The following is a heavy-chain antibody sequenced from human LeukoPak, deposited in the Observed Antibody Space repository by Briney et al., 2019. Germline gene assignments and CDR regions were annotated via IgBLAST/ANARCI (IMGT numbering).Heavy chain of an antibody. V-gene: IGHV1-18*01. J-gene: IGHJ4*02. CDR2: ISAYNGHT. CDR1: GYTFTSYG. Sequence: GASVKVSCKSSGYTFTSYGISWVRQAPGQGLEWMGWISAYNGHTTDAQRFQGRVTMTTDTSTTTAYMELRSLRSDDTAVYYCARDSNYDILTGYRLADFDYWGQGTLVTVSS. CDR3: ARDSNYDILTGYRLADFDY. D-gene: IGHD3-9*01.